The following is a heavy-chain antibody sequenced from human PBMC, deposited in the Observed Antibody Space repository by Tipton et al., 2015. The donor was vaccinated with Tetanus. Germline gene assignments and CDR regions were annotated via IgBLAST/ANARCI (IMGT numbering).Heavy chain of an antibody. D-gene: IGHD3-10*01. CDR3: VRSYAGSYPY. CDR1: GGFISSSY. J-gene: IGHJ4*02. Sequence: TLSLTCTVSGGFISSSYWSWIRQPAGKGLEWIGRIYTDGSTNYNPSLYNPSLESRVTMSVDPPKNQFSLHLTSATAADTAIYYCVRSYAGSYPYWGQGILVTVSS. V-gene: IGHV4-4*07. CDR2: IYTDGST.